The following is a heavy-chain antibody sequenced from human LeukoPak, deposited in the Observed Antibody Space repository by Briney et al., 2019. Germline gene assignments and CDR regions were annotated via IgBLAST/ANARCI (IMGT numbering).Heavy chain of an antibody. D-gene: IGHD3-22*01. Sequence: GGSLRLSCTAPGFTFCSYAMSWGCQGPGKGVGWGSGLNCSGGSTYYADSVKGRFTISRDNSKNTLYLQMNSLRAEDTAVYYCAKDFSVYNYDSRVLDYWGQGTLVTVSS. CDR2: LNCSGGST. CDR1: GFTFCSYA. J-gene: IGHJ4*02. CDR3: AKDFSVYNYDSRVLDY. V-gene: IGHV3-23*01.